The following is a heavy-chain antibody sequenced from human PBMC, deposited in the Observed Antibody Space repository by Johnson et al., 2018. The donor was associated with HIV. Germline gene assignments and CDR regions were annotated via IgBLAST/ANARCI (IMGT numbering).Heavy chain of an antibody. D-gene: IGHD5-24*01. J-gene: IGHJ3*02. CDR3: TRGETPYDAVEI. V-gene: IGHV3-64*01. Sequence: VQLVESGGGLVQPGGSLRLSCAASGFPFSSYAMHWVRQAPGKGLEYVSEISSDGGTTYYANSVKGRFPISRDDSKSIAYLQMNSLKFDDTAVYYCTRGETPYDAVEIWGQGTVVTVSS. CDR2: ISSDGGTT. CDR1: GFPFSSYA.